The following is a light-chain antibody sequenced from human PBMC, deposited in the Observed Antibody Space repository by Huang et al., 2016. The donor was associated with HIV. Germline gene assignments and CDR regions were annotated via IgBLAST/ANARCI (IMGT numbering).Light chain of an antibody. CDR3: QQYDTLPLT. CDR1: LDINNY. CDR2: DAS. J-gene: IGKJ1*01. Sequence: DIQMTQSPSSLSASLGDKVTITCQASLDINNYLNWYQQKPGKVPKLLISDASDRETGVPPRFSGGRSGKNFTLTVSSLQAEDIGTYYCQQYDTLPLTFGQGTNVEI. V-gene: IGKV1-33*01.